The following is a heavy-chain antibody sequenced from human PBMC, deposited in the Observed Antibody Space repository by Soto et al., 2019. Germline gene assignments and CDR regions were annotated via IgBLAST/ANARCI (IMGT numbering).Heavy chain of an antibody. CDR1: GFIFNNYA. J-gene: IGHJ4*02. Sequence: PGGSLRLSCAASGFIFNNYAMHWVRQAPGKGLVSVASVSYDGGKQFYGDSVQGRLTISRDNSHNTFYLQLRSLRPEDTGLYYCARAYSSSSAFFDHWGQGALVTVSS. D-gene: IGHD6-6*01. CDR3: ARAYSSSSAFFDH. V-gene: IGHV3-30-3*01. CDR2: VSYDGGKQ.